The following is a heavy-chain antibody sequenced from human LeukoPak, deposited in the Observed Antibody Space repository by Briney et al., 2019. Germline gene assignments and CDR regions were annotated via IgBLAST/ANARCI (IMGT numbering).Heavy chain of an antibody. D-gene: IGHD3-16*02. CDR3: AKALLRLGELSSSLFDY. Sequence: GGSLRLSCAASGFTFSSYGMHWVRQAPGKGLEWVAVLSYGGSNKYYADSVKGRFTISRDNSKNTLYLQMNSLRAEDTAVYYCAKALLRLGELSSSLFDYWGQGTLVTVSS. CDR2: LSYGGSNK. V-gene: IGHV3-30*18. J-gene: IGHJ4*02. CDR1: GFTFSSYG.